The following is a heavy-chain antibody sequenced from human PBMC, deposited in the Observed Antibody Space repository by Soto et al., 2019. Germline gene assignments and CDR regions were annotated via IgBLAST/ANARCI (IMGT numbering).Heavy chain of an antibody. CDR2: IVVGGGCT. D-gene: IGHD2-2*01. Sequence: SVKVSCKASGFTFTSSAMQWVRQTRGQRLEWIGWIVVGGGCTNYAQKFQGRVTMTRDTSTSTVYMELSSLRSEDTAVYYCARGGPLSTIVVVPAARVAAFDIWGQGTTVTVSS. J-gene: IGHJ3*02. CDR3: ARGGPLSTIVVVPAARVAAFDI. V-gene: IGHV1-58*02. CDR1: GFTFTSSA.